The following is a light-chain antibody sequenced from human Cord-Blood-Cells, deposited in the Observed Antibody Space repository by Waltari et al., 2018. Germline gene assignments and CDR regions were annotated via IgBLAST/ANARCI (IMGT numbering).Light chain of an antibody. V-gene: IGKV1-33*01. J-gene: IGKJ2*01. Sequence: DIQMTQSPSSLSPSVGDRLTITCQASQDISNYLNWYQQKPGKAPKLLIYDASNLETGVPARFSGSGSGTDFTFTISSLQPEDIATYYCQQYDNLPYTFGQGTKLEIK. CDR3: QQYDNLPYT. CDR2: DAS. CDR1: QDISNY.